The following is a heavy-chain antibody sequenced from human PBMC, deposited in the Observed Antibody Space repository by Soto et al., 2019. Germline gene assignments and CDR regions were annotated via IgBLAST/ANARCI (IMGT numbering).Heavy chain of an antibody. CDR3: AKSNQIFGVLIDYYYYGMDV. D-gene: IGHD3-3*01. Sequence: GGSLRLSCAAYGFTFSSYGMSWVRQAQGKGPEWVSTLSGSGDRTDYADSVRGRFTIARDNSKNTVYLQMNGLRTEDTAIYYCAKSNQIFGVLIDYYYYGMDVWGQGTTVTVSS. J-gene: IGHJ6*02. CDR2: LSGSGDRT. CDR1: GFTFSSYG. V-gene: IGHV3-23*01.